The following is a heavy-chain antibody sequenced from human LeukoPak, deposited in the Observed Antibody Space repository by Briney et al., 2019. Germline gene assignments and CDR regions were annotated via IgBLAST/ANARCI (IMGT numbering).Heavy chain of an antibody. CDR3: ARVVWFGELSSPYFDY. CDR1: GFTFSDYY. Sequence: GGSLRLSCAASGFTFSDYYMSWIRQAPGKGLEWVSYISNSGNTIYYADSVKGRFTISRDNAKNSLYLQMNSLRAEDTAVYYCARVVWFGELSSPYFDYWGQGTLVTVSS. CDR2: ISNSGNTI. V-gene: IGHV3-11*04. J-gene: IGHJ4*02. D-gene: IGHD3-10*01.